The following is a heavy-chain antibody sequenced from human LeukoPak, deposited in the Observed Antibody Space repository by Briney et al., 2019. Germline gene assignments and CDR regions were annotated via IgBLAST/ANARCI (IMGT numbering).Heavy chain of an antibody. CDR1: GGTFSSYA. Sequence: GASVKVSCKASGGTFSSYAISWVRQAPGQGLEWMGGIIPIFGTANYAQKFQGRVTITADESTSTAYTELSSLRSEDTAVYYCARENDYGHRDDDYYYGMDVWGQGTTVTVSS. CDR2: IIPIFGTA. CDR3: ARENDYGHRDDDYYYGMDV. D-gene: IGHD4/OR15-4a*01. J-gene: IGHJ6*02. V-gene: IGHV1-69*13.